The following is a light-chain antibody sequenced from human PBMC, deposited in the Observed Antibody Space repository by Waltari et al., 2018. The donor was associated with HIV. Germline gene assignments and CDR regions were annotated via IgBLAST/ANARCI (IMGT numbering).Light chain of an antibody. J-gene: IGLJ2*01. CDR2: EVT. V-gene: IGLV2-8*01. CDR3: SSFAGSNKL. CDR1: TSHIHDSNL. Sequence: QPALTQPPSTSGSPGQSVNMPCTGATSHIHDSNLISWYQQYSGKAPKLIIFEVTKRPSGVPDRFSGSRSGNTASLIVSGLQAEDEAVYFCSSFAGSNKLFGGGTKLTVL.